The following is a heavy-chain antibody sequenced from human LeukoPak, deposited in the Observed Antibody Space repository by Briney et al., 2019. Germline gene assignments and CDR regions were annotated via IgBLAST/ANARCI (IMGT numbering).Heavy chain of an antibody. Sequence: GGSLRLSCAASGFTFSSYWMSWVRQAPGKGLEWVANIKQDGSEKYYVDSVKGRFTISRDNAKNSLYLQMNSLRAEDTAVYYCAKGVAGIAVAAAFDIWGQGTMVTVSS. V-gene: IGHV3-7*03. CDR1: GFTFSSYW. CDR2: IKQDGSEK. CDR3: AKGVAGIAVAAAFDI. D-gene: IGHD6-19*01. J-gene: IGHJ3*02.